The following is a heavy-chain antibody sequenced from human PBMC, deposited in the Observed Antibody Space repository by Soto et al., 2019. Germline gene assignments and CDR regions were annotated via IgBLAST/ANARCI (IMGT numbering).Heavy chain of an antibody. CDR2: ISYSGQT. CDR3: ARPLSGDYPNANWFDP. D-gene: IGHD4-17*01. CDR1: NGSIDNTVFF. J-gene: IGHJ5*02. Sequence: SETLPLSCTVSNGSIDNTVFFWNLIRRNPGRGLEWIGYISYSGQTFYNPSLQRRVSLSLDTSTNQFSRKLSSVTAADTAVYFCARPLSGDYPNANWFDPWGQGTLVTVSS. V-gene: IGHV4-31*03.